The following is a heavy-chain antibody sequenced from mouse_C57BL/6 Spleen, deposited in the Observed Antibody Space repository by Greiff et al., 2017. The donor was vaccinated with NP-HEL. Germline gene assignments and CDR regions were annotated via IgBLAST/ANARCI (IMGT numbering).Heavy chain of an antibody. D-gene: IGHD3-2*02. CDR1: GYTFTSYW. CDR3: ARDSSGYVKFSAY. J-gene: IGHJ3*01. CDR2: INPSNGGT. V-gene: IGHV1-53*01. Sequence: VQLQQPGTELVKPGASVKLSCKASGYTFTSYWMHWVKQRPGQGLEWIGNINPSNGGTNYNEKFKSKATLTVDKSSSTAYMQLSSLTSEDSAVYYCARDSSGYVKFSAYWGQGTLVTVSA.